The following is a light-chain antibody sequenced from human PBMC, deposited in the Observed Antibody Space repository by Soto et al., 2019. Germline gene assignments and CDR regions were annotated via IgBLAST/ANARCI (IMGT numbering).Light chain of an antibody. V-gene: IGLV1-47*01. CDR3: AAWDDRLYV. CDR2: RNN. CDR1: SSNIGSNY. Sequence: QSVLTQPPSASGSPGQRVTISCSGSSSNIGSNYVYWYQQLPGTAPKLLIYRNNQRPSGVPDRFSGSKSGTSASLAISGLRSEDEADYYCAAWDDRLYVFGTGTKVTVL. J-gene: IGLJ1*01.